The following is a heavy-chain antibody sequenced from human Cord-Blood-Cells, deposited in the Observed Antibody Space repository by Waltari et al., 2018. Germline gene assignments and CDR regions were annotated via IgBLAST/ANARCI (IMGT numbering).Heavy chain of an antibody. CDR3: ARSTGYSSSWYYYYYGMDV. D-gene: IGHD6-13*01. V-gene: IGHV3-30*03. J-gene: IGHJ6*02. CDR1: GFTFSSYG. Sequence: QVQLVESGGGVVQPGRSLRLSCAASGFTFSSYGMPWVRQAPGKGLEWVAVISYDGSNKYYADSVKGRFTISRDNSKNTLYLQMNSLRAEDTAVYYCARSTGYSSSWYYYYYGMDVWGQGTTVTVSS. CDR2: ISYDGSNK.